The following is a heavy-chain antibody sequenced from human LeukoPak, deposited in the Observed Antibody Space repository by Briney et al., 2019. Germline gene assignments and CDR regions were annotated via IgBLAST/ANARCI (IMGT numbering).Heavy chain of an antibody. CDR1: GGTFSSYA. CDR2: IIPIFGTA. D-gene: IGHD3-22*01. Sequence: VASVKVSCKASGGTFSSYAISWVRQAPGQGLEWMGGIIPIFGTANYAQKFQGRVTITADESTSTAYMELSSLRSEDTAVYYCARDPHYCDSSGYHAFDIWGQGTMVTVSS. V-gene: IGHV1-69*13. J-gene: IGHJ3*02. CDR3: ARDPHYCDSSGYHAFDI.